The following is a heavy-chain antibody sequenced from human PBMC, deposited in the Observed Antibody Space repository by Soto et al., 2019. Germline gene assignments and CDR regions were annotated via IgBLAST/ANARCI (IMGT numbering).Heavy chain of an antibody. Sequence: TLSLTCSVSGGSIRSGSYYWSWIRQHPGKALEWIGYIFHSGSTYYNPSLKSRVTMSVDMSKNQFSLKLNSVTAADTAVYYCARNGCSGTTCYNSEAPYHSMDVWRRGTTVTVSS. V-gene: IGHV4-31*03. CDR2: IFHSGST. CDR3: ARNGCSGTTCYNSEAPYHSMDV. D-gene: IGHD2-2*02. J-gene: IGHJ6*02. CDR1: GGSIRSGSYY.